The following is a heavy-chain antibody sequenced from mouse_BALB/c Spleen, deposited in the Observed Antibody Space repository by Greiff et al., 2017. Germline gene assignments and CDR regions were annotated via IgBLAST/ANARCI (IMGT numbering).Heavy chain of an antibody. D-gene: IGHD4-1*01. V-gene: IGHV14-3*02. CDR2: IDPANGNT. J-gene: IGHJ2*01. Sequence: VHVKQSGAELVKPGASVKLSCTASGFNIKDTYMHWVKQRPEQGLEWIGRIDPANGNTKYDPKFQGKATITADTSSNTAYLQLSSLTSEDTAVYYCARWEGCWGQGTTLTVSS. CDR3: ARWEGC. CDR1: GFNIKDTY.